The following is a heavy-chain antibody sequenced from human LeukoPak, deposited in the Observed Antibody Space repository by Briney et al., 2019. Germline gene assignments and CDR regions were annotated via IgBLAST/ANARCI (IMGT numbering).Heavy chain of an antibody. D-gene: IGHD5-18*01. CDR2: IXYDGSNK. CDR3: ARDARKYSYEEXYFDY. J-gene: IGHJ4*02. CDR1: GFTFSSYA. Sequence: GGSLRLSCAASGFTFSSYAMHWVRQAPGKGLEWVAVIXYDGSNKYYADSVKGRFTISRDNSKNTLYLQMNSLRAEDTAVYYCARDARKYSYEEXYFDYWGQGTLVTVSS. V-gene: IGHV3-30-3*01.